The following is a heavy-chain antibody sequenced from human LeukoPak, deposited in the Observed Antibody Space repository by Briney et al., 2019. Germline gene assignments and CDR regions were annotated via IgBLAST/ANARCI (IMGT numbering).Heavy chain of an antibody. J-gene: IGHJ4*02. CDR1: GFTFSSYS. CDR3: ARDYYDSSGYRHFDY. Sequence: GGSLRLSCAASGFTFSSYSMNWVRQAPGKGLEWVSYISSSSSTIYYADSVKGRFTISRDNAKNSLYLQMNSLRAEDTAVYYCARDYYDSSGYRHFDYWGQGTLVTVSS. CDR2: ISSSSSTI. D-gene: IGHD3-22*01. V-gene: IGHV3-48*01.